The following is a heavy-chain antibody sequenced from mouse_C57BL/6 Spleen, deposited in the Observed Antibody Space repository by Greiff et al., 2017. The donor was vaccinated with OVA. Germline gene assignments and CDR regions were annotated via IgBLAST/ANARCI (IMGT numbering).Heavy chain of an antibody. CDR2: IDPSDSYT. J-gene: IGHJ2*01. Sequence: VQLQQPGAELVKPGASVKLSCKASGYTFTSYWMQWVKQRPGQGLAWIGEIDPSDSYTNYNQKFKGKATLTVDTSSSTAYMQLSSLTSEDSAVYYCARYWSNYFDYWGQGTTLTVSS. CDR1: GYTFTSYW. V-gene: IGHV1-50*01. D-gene: IGHD4-1*01. CDR3: ARYWSNYFDY.